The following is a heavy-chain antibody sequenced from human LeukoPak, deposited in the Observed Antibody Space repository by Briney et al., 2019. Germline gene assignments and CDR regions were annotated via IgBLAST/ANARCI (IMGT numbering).Heavy chain of an antibody. CDR1: GFTFSSYG. D-gene: IGHD6-19*01. V-gene: IGHV3-23*01. CDR3: AKRISSGWSYYFDY. J-gene: IGHJ4*02. Sequence: GRSLRLSCAASGFTFSSYGMSWVRQAPGEGLEWVSAISYSGGSTYYADSVKGRFTISRDNSKNTLYLQMNRLRAEDTAVYYCAKRISSGWSYYFDYWGQGTLVTVSS. CDR2: ISYSGGST.